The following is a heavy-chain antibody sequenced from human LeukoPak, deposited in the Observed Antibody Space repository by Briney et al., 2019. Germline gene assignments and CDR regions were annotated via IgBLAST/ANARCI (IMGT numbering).Heavy chain of an antibody. CDR2: IYHGGST. CDR1: GVSISSGGYY. V-gene: IGHV4-30-2*01. Sequence: SETLSLTCTVSGVSISSGGYYWSWIRQPPGKGLEWIGYIYHGGSTDYNPSLKSRVTISVDTSKNQLSLKLSSVTAADTAVYYCARGEWELPYFDYWGQGTLVTVCS. D-gene: IGHD1-26*01. CDR3: ARGEWELPYFDY. J-gene: IGHJ4*02.